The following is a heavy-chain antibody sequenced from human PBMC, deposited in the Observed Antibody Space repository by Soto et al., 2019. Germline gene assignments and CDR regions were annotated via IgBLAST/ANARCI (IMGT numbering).Heavy chain of an antibody. CDR2: INAGNGNT. D-gene: IGHD3-3*01. V-gene: IGHV1-3*01. CDR1: GGTFTSYA. J-gene: IGHJ4*02. CDR3: SRGVVALDLNF. Sequence: VASVKVSCKAPGGTFTSYAIHWVRQAPGQRLEWMGWINAGNGNTKYSQKFQGRVTITRDTSASTAYMELSSLRSEDTAVYYCSRGVVALDLNFWGQGTLVTVSS.